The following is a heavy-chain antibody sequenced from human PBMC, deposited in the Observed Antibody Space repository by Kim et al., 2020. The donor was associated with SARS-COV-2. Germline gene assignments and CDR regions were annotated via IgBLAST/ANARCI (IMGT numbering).Heavy chain of an antibody. D-gene: IGHD3-22*01. CDR2: INPNSGGT. CDR3: ASSGGPYYYDSSGYSIDAFDI. Sequence: ASVKVSCKASGYTFTGYYMHWVRQAPGQGLEWMGRINPNSGGTNYAQKFQGRVTMTRDTSISTAYMELSRLRSDDTAVYYCASSGGPYYYDSSGYSIDAFDIWVQGTMVTVSS. J-gene: IGHJ3*02. CDR1: GYTFTGYY. V-gene: IGHV1-2*06.